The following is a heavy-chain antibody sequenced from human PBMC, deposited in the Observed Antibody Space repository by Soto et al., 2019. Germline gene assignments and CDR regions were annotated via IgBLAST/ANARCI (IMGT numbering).Heavy chain of an antibody. CDR2: IYPGDSDT. CDR1: GYSFTSYW. D-gene: IGHD3-22*01. V-gene: IGHV5-51*01. J-gene: IGHJ3*02. Sequence: GESPNISCKGSGYSFTSYWIGWVRQLPGKGLEWMGIIYPGDSDTRYSPSFQGQVTISADKSISTVYLQWSSLKASDTAMYYCGRAYYDSSGYPHAFDIWGQGTMVTVSS. CDR3: GRAYYDSSGYPHAFDI.